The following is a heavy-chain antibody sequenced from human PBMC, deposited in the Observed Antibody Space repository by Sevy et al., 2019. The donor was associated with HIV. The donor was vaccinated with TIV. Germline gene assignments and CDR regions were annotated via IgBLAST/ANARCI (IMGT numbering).Heavy chain of an antibody. Sequence: GGSLRLSCAASGFTISEHYVDWVRQAPGKGLEWVGRIRNRPNSYTTEYAASVKGRFTISRDDSRNSVYLQMNSLKTQHSAVYYCVRGPNCGVGGCQQISPYCLDVWGKGATVTVSS. D-gene: IGHD2-15*01. V-gene: IGHV3-72*01. CDR1: GFTISEHY. CDR2: IRNRPNSYTT. J-gene: IGHJ6*03. CDR3: VRGPNCGVGGCQQISPYCLDV.